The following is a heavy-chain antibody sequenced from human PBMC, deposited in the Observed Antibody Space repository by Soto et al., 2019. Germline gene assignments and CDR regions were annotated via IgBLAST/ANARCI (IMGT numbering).Heavy chain of an antibody. J-gene: IGHJ4*02. V-gene: IGHV3-30*18. Sequence: GGSLRLSLAPSGLPFGTMALNWFGQAPGKGLEWVAVISYDGSNKYYADSVKGRFTISRDNSKNTLYLQMNSLRAEDTAVYYCAKDYRVTYYYDSSPDYWGQGTLVTVSS. CDR2: ISYDGSNK. CDR1: GLPFGTMA. CDR3: AKDYRVTYYYDSSPDY. D-gene: IGHD3-22*01.